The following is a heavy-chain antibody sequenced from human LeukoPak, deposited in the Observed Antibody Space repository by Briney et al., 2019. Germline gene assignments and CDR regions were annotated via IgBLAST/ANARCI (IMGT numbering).Heavy chain of an antibody. Sequence: GGSLRLSCAASGFTFSSYAMSWVRQAPGKGLEWVSAISGSGGSTYYANSVKGRFTISRDNSKNTLYLQMNSLRAEDTAVYYCARDRDVAVAGRYPNYFDYWGQGTLVTVSS. CDR1: GFTFSSYA. CDR3: ARDRDVAVAGRYPNYFDY. V-gene: IGHV3-23*01. J-gene: IGHJ4*02. D-gene: IGHD6-19*01. CDR2: ISGSGGST.